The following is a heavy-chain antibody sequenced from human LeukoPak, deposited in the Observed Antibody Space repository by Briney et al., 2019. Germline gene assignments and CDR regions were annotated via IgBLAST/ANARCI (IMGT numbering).Heavy chain of an antibody. J-gene: IGHJ4*02. CDR2: ISWNSGSI. Sequence: GGSLRRSCAASGFTFDDYAMHWVRQAPGKGLEWVSGISWNSGSIGYADSVKGRFTISRDNAKNSLYLQMNSLRAEDTALYYCAKGPCSSTSCYTGLFDYWGQGTLVTVSS. CDR3: AKGPCSSTSCYTGLFDY. V-gene: IGHV3-9*01. D-gene: IGHD2-2*02. CDR1: GFTFDDYA.